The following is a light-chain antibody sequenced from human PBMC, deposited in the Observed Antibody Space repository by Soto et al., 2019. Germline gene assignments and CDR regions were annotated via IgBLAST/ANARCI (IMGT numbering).Light chain of an antibody. J-gene: IGKJ1*01. CDR1: QTISSW. V-gene: IGKV1-5*03. CDR2: KAS. CDR3: QHYNSYSEA. Sequence: DIQRTQATSTLSGSLGERLTITCRASQTISSWLAWYQQKPGKAPKLLIYKASTLKSGVPSRFSGSGSGTEFTLTISSLQPDDFATYYCQHYNSYSEAFGQGTKVDIK.